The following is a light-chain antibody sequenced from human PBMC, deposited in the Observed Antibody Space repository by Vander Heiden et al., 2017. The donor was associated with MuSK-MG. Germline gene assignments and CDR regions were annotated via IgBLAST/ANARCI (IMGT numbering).Light chain of an antibody. Sequence: DIVMTQSPASLPVSPGERATINCKSSQSVLYSSNNKNNIVWYQQKPGQPPKLLIYWASTRESGVPDRFSGSGSGTDFTLTISSLQDEDVAVYYCQQYHNTPPWTFGQGTKVEIK. CDR2: WAS. J-gene: IGKJ1*01. V-gene: IGKV4-1*01. CDR1: QSVLYSSNNKNN. CDR3: QQYHNTPPWT.